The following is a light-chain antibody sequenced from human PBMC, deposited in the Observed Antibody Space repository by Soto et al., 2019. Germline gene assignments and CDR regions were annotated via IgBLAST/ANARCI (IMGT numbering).Light chain of an antibody. CDR3: SSFTSSMTNV. CDR1: SSDVGGYNS. V-gene: IGLV2-14*01. CDR2: DVT. Sequence: QSALTQPVPVSGSPGQSITISCTGTSSDVGGYNSVSWYQQHPGKAPKLILYDVTDRPSGVSYRFSGSKSGNTASLTISGLQAADEADYFCSSFTSSMTNVFGSGTKVTVL. J-gene: IGLJ1*01.